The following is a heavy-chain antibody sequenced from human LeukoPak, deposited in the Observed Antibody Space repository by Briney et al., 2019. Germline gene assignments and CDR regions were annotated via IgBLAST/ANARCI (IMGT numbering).Heavy chain of an antibody. CDR1: GYTFTDYY. CDR2: INPKSGDT. CDR3: ARDPAVLPNYVEIPAHAGFDS. D-gene: IGHD2-2*01. V-gene: IGHV1-2*02. J-gene: IGHJ4*02. Sequence: ASVKVSCKASGYTFTDYYIHWVRQAPGQGLEWMGWINPKSGDTNYAQKFQGRVTMTRDTSISTAYMELSGLTPDDTSVYYCARDPAVLPNYVEIPAHAGFDSWGLGILVTVSS.